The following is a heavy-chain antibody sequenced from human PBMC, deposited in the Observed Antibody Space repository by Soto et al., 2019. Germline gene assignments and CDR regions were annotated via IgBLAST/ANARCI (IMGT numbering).Heavy chain of an antibody. V-gene: IGHV3-11*01. D-gene: IGHD5-12*01. CDR3: ARGFLPSGYDLYPFDY. CDR2: ISSSGSTI. CDR1: GFTFSDYY. J-gene: IGHJ4*02. Sequence: GGSLRLSCAASGFTFSDYYMSWIRQAPGKGLEWVSYISSSGSTIYYADSVKGRFTISRDNAKNSLYLQMNSLRAEDTAVYYCARGFLPSGYDLYPFDYWGQGTLVTVSS.